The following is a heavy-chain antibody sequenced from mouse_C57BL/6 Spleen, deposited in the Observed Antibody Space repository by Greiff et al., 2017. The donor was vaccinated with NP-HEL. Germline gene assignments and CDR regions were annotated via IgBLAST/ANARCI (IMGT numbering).Heavy chain of an antibody. V-gene: IGHV1-69*01. CDR1: GYTFTSYW. J-gene: IGHJ1*03. CDR2: IDPSDSYT. D-gene: IGHD1-1*01. CDR3: ARREVYYGSSWYFDV. Sequence: QVQLQQPGAELVMPGASVKLSCKASGYTFTSYWMHWVKQRPGQGLEWIGEIDPSDSYTNYNQKFKGKSTLTVDKSSSTAYMQLSSLTSEDSAVYYCARREVYYGSSWYFDVWGTGTTVTVSS.